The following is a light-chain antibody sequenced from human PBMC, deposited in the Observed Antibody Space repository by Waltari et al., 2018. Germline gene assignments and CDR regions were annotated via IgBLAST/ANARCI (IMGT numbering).Light chain of an antibody. CDR3: QAWDSGVAGV. Sequence: SYDLTQSPSVSVSPGQTASITCSGDELEKKYVCWYQQKPGQSPVLVIYQDVRRPSEIPERFSGSNSGNPATLTISGTQPMDEADYYCQAWDSGVAGVFGTGTKVTVL. CDR2: QDV. CDR1: ELEKKY. V-gene: IGLV3-1*01. J-gene: IGLJ1*01.